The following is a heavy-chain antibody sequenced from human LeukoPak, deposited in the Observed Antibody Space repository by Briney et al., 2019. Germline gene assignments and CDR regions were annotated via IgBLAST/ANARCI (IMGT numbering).Heavy chain of an antibody. V-gene: IGHV4-38-2*01. CDR2: IYHSGSS. Sequence: PSETLSLTCAVSGYSISSGYYWGWIRQPPGKGLEWIGSIYHSGSSYYNPSLKSRLTISVDTSKNQLSLKLTSVTAADTAIYYCARHFVGSGSYWAXYWGQGTLVTVSS. CDR1: GYSISSGYY. J-gene: IGHJ4*02. CDR3: ARHFVGSGSYWAXY. D-gene: IGHD1-26*01.